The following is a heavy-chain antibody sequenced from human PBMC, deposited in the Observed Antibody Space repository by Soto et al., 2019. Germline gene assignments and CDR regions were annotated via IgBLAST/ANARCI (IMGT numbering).Heavy chain of an antibody. J-gene: IGHJ4*02. CDR1: GFTFSDYA. D-gene: IGHD6-19*01. CDR2: VSHDGRIT. CDR3: AKGGRQWLVTSDFNY. V-gene: IGHV3-30*18. Sequence: VQLVEPGGGVVQPGRSLRLSCAASGFTFSDYAMHWVRQAPGQVLEWVAVVSHDGRITHYADSVKGRFTISRDSSKNTVSREMTSLRAEDTAVYYWAKGGRQWLVTSDFNYWGQGALVTVSS.